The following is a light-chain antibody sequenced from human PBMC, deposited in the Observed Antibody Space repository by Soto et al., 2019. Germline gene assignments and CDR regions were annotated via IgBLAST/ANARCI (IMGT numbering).Light chain of an antibody. J-gene: IGLJ2*01. CDR2: ENN. CDR3: GTWDSSLSVVV. CDR1: SSNIGSNY. Sequence: QSVLTQPPSVSAAPGQTVTISCSGSSSNIGSNYVSWYQQLPGTAPKLLIYENNKRPSGIPGRFSGSKSGTSATLGITGLQTGDEADYYCGTWDSSLSVVVFGGGTKLTVL. V-gene: IGLV1-51*02.